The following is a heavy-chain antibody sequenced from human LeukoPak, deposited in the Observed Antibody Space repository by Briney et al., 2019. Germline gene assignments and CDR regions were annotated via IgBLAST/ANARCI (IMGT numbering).Heavy chain of an antibody. CDR1: EFTFNSYA. V-gene: IGHV3-23*01. CDR3: EKGSNRESYASYFDC. CDR2: ISAGGGST. D-gene: IGHD5-24*01. Sequence: PGGSLTLPCAASEFTFNSYAMSWVRQAPGKGLGWVSGISAGGGSTYYADSVKGRFTISRDNSKNTLYLQMNSLRAEDTAVYYCEKGSNRESYASYFDCWGQGTLVSVSS. J-gene: IGHJ4*02.